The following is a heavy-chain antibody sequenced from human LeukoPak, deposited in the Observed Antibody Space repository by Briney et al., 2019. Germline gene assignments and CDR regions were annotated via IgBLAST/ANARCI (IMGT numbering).Heavy chain of an antibody. CDR2: IYPGDSDT. CDR1: GYSFTSYW. D-gene: IGHD3-22*01. Sequence: GESLKISCKGSGYSFTSYWIGWVRQMPGKGLEWMGIIYPGDSDTRYSPSFQGQVTISADKSISTAYLQWSSLKASDTAMYYCARLDSSGYSLPPPNIDYWGQGTLVTVSS. J-gene: IGHJ4*02. V-gene: IGHV5-51*01. CDR3: ARLDSSGYSLPPPNIDY.